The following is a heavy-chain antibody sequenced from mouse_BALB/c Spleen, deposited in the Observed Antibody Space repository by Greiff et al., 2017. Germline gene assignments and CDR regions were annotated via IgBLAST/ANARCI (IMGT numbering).Heavy chain of an antibody. J-gene: IGHJ2*01. CDR3: AREGDGYFDY. CDR1: GFTFSSYA. V-gene: IGHV5-6-5*01. CDR2: ISSGGST. Sequence: EVNLVESGGGLVKPGGSLKLSCAASGFTFSSYAMSWVRQTPEKRLEWVASISSGGSTYYPDSVKGRFTISRDNARNILYLQMSSLRSEDTAMYYCAREGDGYFDYWGQGTTLTVSS. D-gene: IGHD2-3*01.